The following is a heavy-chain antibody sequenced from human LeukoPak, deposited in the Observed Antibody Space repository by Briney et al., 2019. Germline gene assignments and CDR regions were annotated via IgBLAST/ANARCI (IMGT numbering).Heavy chain of an antibody. Sequence: PGGSLRLSCAASGFSFSNYAMSWARQAPGKGLEWVSAISGSGGSTYYADSVKGRFTISRDNSKNTLYLQMNSLSAEDTAVYYCARDPDYWFRSGSLDYWGQGTLVTVSS. CDR1: GFSFSNYA. V-gene: IGHV3-23*01. CDR2: ISGSGGST. CDR3: ARDPDYWFRSGSLDY. J-gene: IGHJ4*02. D-gene: IGHD3-10*01.